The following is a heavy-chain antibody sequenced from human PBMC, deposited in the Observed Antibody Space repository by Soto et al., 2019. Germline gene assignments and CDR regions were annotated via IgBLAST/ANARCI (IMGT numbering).Heavy chain of an antibody. CDR3: ARESEDLTSNFDY. Sequence: GWSLRLSCAASVFTFTRYSMNWVRQAPGKGLEWVSSISSTTNYIYYGDSMKGRFTISRDNAKNSLYLEMNSLRAEDTAVYYCARESEDLTSNFDYWGQGTLVTVSS. CDR2: ISSTTNYI. J-gene: IGHJ4*02. CDR1: VFTFTRYS. V-gene: IGHV3-21*06.